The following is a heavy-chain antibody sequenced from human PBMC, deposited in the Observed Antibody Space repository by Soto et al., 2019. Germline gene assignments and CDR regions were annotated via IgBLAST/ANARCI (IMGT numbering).Heavy chain of an antibody. V-gene: IGHV3-74*01. Sequence: EAQLVESGGGLVQPGGSLTLSCTASEITLNIYWLHWIRQAPGKGLVWVSRINPESTTLTYADSVTGRFTISRDSAKNTLYLQMNGLSAEDTAIDYCTKDTFGAWDYWGQGTLVTVS. CDR1: EITLNIYW. CDR2: INPESTTL. D-gene: IGHD3-10*01. CDR3: TKDTFGAWDY. J-gene: IGHJ4*02.